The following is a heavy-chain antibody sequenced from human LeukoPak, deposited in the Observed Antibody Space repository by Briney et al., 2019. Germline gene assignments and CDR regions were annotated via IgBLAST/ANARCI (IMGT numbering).Heavy chain of an antibody. V-gene: IGHV3-48*01. Sequence: GGSLRLSCAASGFTFSHYSMSWVRQAPGKGLEWISYIGFTGGTTYYADFVQGRFTISRDDVKNSLYLQMNNLRVDDTAVYYCARVGDYYDSSGDWGQGTMVTVSS. CDR1: GFTFSHYS. CDR3: ARVGDYYDSSGD. D-gene: IGHD3-22*01. J-gene: IGHJ3*01. CDR2: IGFTGGTT.